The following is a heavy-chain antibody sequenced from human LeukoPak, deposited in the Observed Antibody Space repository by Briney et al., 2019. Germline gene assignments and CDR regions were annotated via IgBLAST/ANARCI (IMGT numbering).Heavy chain of an antibody. CDR3: SRNDYGTYYFDY. Sequence: PGGSLRLSCAASGFTFSRNAMHWVRQAPGKGLEWVAAISFDGSNKHYADSVKDRFTIPRDNSKNTLYLQINSLTAEDTAVYYFSRNDYGTYYFDYWGQGTLVTVSS. J-gene: IGHJ4*02. D-gene: IGHD5-12*01. V-gene: IGHV3-30-3*01. CDR2: ISFDGSNK. CDR1: GFTFSRNA.